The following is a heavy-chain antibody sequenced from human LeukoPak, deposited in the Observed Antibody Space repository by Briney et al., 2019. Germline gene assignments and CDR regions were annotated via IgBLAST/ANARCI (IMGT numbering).Heavy chain of an antibody. V-gene: IGHV3-74*01. Sequence: GGSLRLSCAASGFTFNNYWIHWVRQVPGKGLVWVSRISNDGSSASYVDSVKGRFTISRDNAKNTLFLQMNSLRAEDTAVYYCARRGTGHGMDVWGQGTTVIVSS. CDR1: GFTFNNYW. CDR3: ARRGTGHGMDV. D-gene: IGHD1-1*01. CDR2: ISNDGSSA. J-gene: IGHJ6*02.